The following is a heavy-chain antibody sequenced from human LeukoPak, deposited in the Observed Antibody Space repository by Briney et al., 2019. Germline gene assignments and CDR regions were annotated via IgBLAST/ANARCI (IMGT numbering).Heavy chain of an antibody. CDR2: IKQDGSES. CDR3: AELGITMIGGV. CDR1: GFMFSNYW. V-gene: IGHV3-7*01. Sequence: SGGSLRLSCAASGFMFSNYWMSWVRQAPGKGLEWVANIKQDGSESRYVDSVKGRFTISRDNAKNSLYLQMNSLRAEDTAVYYCAELGITMIGGVWGKGTTVTISS. J-gene: IGHJ6*04. D-gene: IGHD3-10*02.